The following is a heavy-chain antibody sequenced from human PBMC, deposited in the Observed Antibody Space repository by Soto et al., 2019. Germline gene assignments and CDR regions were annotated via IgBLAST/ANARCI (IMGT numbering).Heavy chain of an antibody. Sequence: GGSLRLSCAASGFTFNTYAMNWVRQAPGKGLEWVASISGSGGTINYADSVKGRFTTSRDTSKNTLYLQMNSLSAEDTAVHYCAKGFIVVVTAIRPDDNFDVWGQGTMVTVSS. CDR3: AKGFIVVVTAIRPDDNFDV. CDR1: GFTFNTYA. D-gene: IGHD2-21*02. V-gene: IGHV3-23*01. J-gene: IGHJ3*01. CDR2: ISGSGGTI.